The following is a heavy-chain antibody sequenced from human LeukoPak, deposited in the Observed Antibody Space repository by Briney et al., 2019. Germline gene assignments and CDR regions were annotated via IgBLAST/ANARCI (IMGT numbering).Heavy chain of an antibody. CDR1: SGSISSHY. J-gene: IGHJ4*02. CDR2: IHYTGRT. CDR3: ERGAGWYDY. V-gene: IGHV4-59*11. D-gene: IGHD6-19*01. Sequence: PSETLSLTCAVSSGSISSHYWSWLRQPPGEGLEWIAYIHYTGRTNYNPSLKGRVTISVDTSNSQFSLNLNSVTAADTAVYYCERGAGWYDYWGQGTLVTVSS.